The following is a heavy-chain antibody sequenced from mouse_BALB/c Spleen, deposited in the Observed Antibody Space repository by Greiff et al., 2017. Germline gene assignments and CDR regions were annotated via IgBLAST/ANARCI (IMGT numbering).Heavy chain of an antibody. CDR1: GYSFTSYW. V-gene: IGHV1-69*02. CDR2: IDPSDSYT. D-gene: IGHD4-1*01. J-gene: IGHJ3*01. CDR3: GTGTPWFAY. Sequence: QVQLQQPGAELVKPGASVTLSCKASGYSFTSYWMHWVKQRPGQGLEWIGEIDPSDSYTNYNQKFKGKATLTVDKSSSTAYMQLSSLTAEDSAVYYYGTGTPWFAYWGQGTLVTVSA.